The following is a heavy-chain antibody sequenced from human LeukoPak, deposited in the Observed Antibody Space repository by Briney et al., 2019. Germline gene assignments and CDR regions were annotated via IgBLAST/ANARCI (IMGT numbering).Heavy chain of an antibody. V-gene: IGHV4-59*01. J-gene: IGHJ4*02. CDR1: GGSMTSFY. D-gene: IGHD3-16*01. CDR2: IYETGST. CDR3: ARGWATTFFDC. Sequence: PSETLSLTCTVSGGSMTSFYWSWIRQSPGKGLEWIGYIYETGSTHYNPSLESRVTISLDMSKSHFSLKMSSVTAADTAVYYCARGWATTFFDCWGQGTLVTVSS.